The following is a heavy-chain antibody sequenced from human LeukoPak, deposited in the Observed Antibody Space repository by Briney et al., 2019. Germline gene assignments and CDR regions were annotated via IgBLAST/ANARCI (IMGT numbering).Heavy chain of an antibody. CDR2: ISSSSNYI. V-gene: IGHV3-21*01. CDR1: GFTFSSYS. D-gene: IGHD7-27*01. Sequence: GGSLRLSCAASGFTFSSYSMNWVRQAPGKGLEWVSPISSSSNYIYYADSVKGRFTISRENAKNSMYLQMNSLRAEDTAVYYCARDGENHYYDYWGQGTLVTVS. CDR3: ARDGENHYYDY. J-gene: IGHJ4*02.